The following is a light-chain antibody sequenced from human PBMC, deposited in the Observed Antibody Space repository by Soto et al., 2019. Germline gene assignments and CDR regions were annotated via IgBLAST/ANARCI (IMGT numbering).Light chain of an antibody. J-gene: IGKJ1*01. CDR1: QSVSSY. CDR3: QQRSTWT. Sequence: EIVLTQSPATLSLSPGERATLSCRASQSVSSYLAWYQQKPGQAPRLLIYDASNRATGIPARFSGSGSGTDFTLTISSLEPEDFAVYYCQQRSTWTFGQGTKAEIK. CDR2: DAS. V-gene: IGKV3-11*01.